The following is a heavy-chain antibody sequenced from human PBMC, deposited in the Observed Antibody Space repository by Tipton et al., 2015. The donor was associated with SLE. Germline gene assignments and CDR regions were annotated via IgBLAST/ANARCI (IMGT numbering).Heavy chain of an antibody. CDR3: ARRGALAAAGVYYYYGMDV. CDR2: IYYSGST. J-gene: IGHJ6*02. D-gene: IGHD6-13*01. CDR1: GGSISSYY. Sequence: TLSLTCTVSGGSISSYYWSWIRQPPGKGLEWIGYIYYSGSTDYNPSLKSRVTISADTSKNQFSLKLNSVTAADTAVYYCARRGALAAAGVYYYYGMDVWSQRTTVTVSS. V-gene: IGHV4-59*01.